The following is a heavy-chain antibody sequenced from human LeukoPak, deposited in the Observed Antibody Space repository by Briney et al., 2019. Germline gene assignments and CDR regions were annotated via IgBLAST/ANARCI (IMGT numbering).Heavy chain of an antibody. Sequence: ASVKVSCKASGYSFTNYDINWVRQATGQGLEWVGWINPNSGGTNYAQRFQGRVTMTRDTSISTAYMELTSLRSDDTALYYCARGSGLFGEYDFDYWGQGTLVTVSS. D-gene: IGHD3-10*02. J-gene: IGHJ4*02. CDR1: GYSFTNYD. V-gene: IGHV1-2*02. CDR2: INPNSGGT. CDR3: ARGSGLFGEYDFDY.